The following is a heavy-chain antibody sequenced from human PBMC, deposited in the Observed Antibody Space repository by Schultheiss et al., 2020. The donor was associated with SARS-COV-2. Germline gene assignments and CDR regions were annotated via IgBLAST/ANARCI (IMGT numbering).Heavy chain of an antibody. Sequence: GSLRLSCTASGFTFGDYAMSWFRQAPGKGLEWVGFIRSKAYGGTTEYAASVKGRFTISRDDSKSIAYLQMNSLKTEDTAVYYCTRDRMTLQWLFEGYMDVWGKGTTVTVSS. V-gene: IGHV3-49*03. J-gene: IGHJ6*03. D-gene: IGHD6-19*01. CDR3: TRDRMTLQWLFEGYMDV. CDR2: IRSKAYGGTT. CDR1: GFTFGDYA.